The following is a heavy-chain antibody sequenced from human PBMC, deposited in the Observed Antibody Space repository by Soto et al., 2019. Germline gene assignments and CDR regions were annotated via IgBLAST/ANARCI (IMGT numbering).Heavy chain of an antibody. CDR1: GDTFTNYD. Sequence: QVQLVQSGAEVKKPGASVKVSCKASGDTFTNYDIKWVRQATGQGLEWMGWRNPNSGNTGYAQKFQSRVTMTRNTSISTAYMELSSLSSEDTDVYYCARGRNGMDVWGQGTTVTVSS. CDR3: ARGRNGMDV. J-gene: IGHJ6*02. CDR2: RNPNSGNT. V-gene: IGHV1-8*01.